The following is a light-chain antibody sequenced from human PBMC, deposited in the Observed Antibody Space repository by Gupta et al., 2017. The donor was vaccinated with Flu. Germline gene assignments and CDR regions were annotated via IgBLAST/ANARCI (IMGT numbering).Light chain of an antibody. CDR2: KDT. V-gene: IGLV3-25*03. CDR1: TLPKQY. J-gene: IGLJ3*02. CDR3: QSASSSSIQRV. Sequence: SYELTQPPSVSVSPGQTARITCSGETLPKQYSYWYQQKPGQAPVMFIYKDTQRPSGIPERFSGSTSGTTVTLTISGVQAEDEAVYYCQSASSSSIQRVFDGGTQLTVL.